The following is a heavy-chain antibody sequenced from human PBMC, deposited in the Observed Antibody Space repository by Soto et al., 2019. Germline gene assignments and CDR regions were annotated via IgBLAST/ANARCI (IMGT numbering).Heavy chain of an antibody. D-gene: IGHD3-3*01. J-gene: IGHJ4*02. Sequence: EVQLVESGGDLIQPGGSLRLSCATSGFTFSNSWIYWVRQAPGKGLVWVSRISPDGTTTTYADSGKGRFTISRDNSKNTVYLEMNSLRGEDTAVYYCLRSVSWSGLDWEQVTLVTVSS. CDR3: LRSVSWSGLD. CDR1: GFTFSNSW. CDR2: ISPDGTTT. V-gene: IGHV3-74*01.